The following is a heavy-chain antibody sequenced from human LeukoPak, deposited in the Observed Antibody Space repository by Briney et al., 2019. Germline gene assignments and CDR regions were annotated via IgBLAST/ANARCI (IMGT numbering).Heavy chain of an antibody. D-gene: IGHD6-6*01. CDR1: GGTFSSYA. J-gene: IGHJ6*03. CDR3: AVGSIAADYYYYYMDV. V-gene: IGHV1-69*05. CDR2: IIPIFGTA. Sequence: SVKVSCKASGGTFSSYAISWVRQAPGQGLEWMGGIIPIFGTANYAQKFQGRVTITTDESTSTAYMELSSLRSEDTAVYYCAVGSIAADYYYYYMDVWGKGITVTVSS.